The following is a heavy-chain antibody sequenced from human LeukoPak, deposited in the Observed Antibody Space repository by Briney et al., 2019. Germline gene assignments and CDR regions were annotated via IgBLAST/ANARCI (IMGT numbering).Heavy chain of an antibody. CDR3: AKGGGDSGSYSDFPDAFDI. V-gene: IGHV3-23*01. D-gene: IGHD1-26*01. J-gene: IGHJ3*02. CDR1: GFTFSSYA. Sequence: PGGSLRLSCAASGFTFSSYAMSWARQAPGKGLEWVSAISGSGGSTYYADSVKGRFTISRDNSKNTLYLQMNSLRAEDTAVYYCAKGGGDSGSYSDFPDAFDIWGQGTMVTVSS. CDR2: ISGSGGST.